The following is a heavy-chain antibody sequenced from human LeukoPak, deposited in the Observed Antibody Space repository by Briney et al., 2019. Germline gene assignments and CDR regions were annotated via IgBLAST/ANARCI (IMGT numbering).Heavy chain of an antibody. CDR2: ISYDGSNK. CDR3: AKVLGYYDSSGMDAFDI. J-gene: IGHJ3*02. CDR1: GFTFSSYG. D-gene: IGHD3-22*01. V-gene: IGHV3-30*18. Sequence: GRSLRLSCAASGFTFSSYGMHWVRQAPGKGLEWVAVISYDGSNKYYADSVKGRSTISRDNSKNTLYLQMNSLRAEDTAVYYCAKVLGYYDSSGMDAFDIWGQGTMVTVSS.